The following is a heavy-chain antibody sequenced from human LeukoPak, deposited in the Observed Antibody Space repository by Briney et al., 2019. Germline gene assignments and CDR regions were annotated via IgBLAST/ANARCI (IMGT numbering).Heavy chain of an antibody. CDR1: GYTFTGYY. J-gene: IGHJ4*02. CDR3: ASPLGYCSGGSCYSDY. CDR2: INPNSGGT. D-gene: IGHD2-15*01. Sequence: ASVKVSCKASGYTFTGYYMHWVRQAPGQGLEWMGWINPNSGGTNYAQKFQGRVTMTRDTSISTAYMELSSVRSEDTAVYYCASPLGYCSGGSCYSDYWGQGTLVTVSS. V-gene: IGHV1-2*02.